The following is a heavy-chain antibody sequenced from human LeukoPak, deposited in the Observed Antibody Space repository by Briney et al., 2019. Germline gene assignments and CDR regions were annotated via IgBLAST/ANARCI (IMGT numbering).Heavy chain of an antibody. J-gene: IGHJ6*02. CDR1: GFTFSSYA. Sequence: GGSLRLPCAASGFTFSSYAMSWVRQAPGKGLEWVSAISGSGGSTYYADSVKGRFTISRDNSKNTLYLQMNSLRAEDTAVYYCAKDPIAVSTHYYYGMDVWGQGTTVTVSS. CDR2: ISGSGGST. V-gene: IGHV3-23*01. D-gene: IGHD6-19*01. CDR3: AKDPIAVSTHYYYGMDV.